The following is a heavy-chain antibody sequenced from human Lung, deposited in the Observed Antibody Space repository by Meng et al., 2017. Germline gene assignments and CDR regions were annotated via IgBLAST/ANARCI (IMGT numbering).Heavy chain of an antibody. CDR3: ATGAAAADH. Sequence: VLLSEVGGGLVKPGGSFRLSCVASGFSFTDAWMSWVRQAPGKGLEWVGRIKSNSDGGTTDYAAPVKGRFTISRDDSKNTLYLQMNSLITEDTAVYFCATGAAAADHWGQGTLVTVSS. V-gene: IGHV3-15*01. CDR1: GFSFTDAW. CDR2: IKSNSDGGTT. J-gene: IGHJ4*02. D-gene: IGHD6-13*01.